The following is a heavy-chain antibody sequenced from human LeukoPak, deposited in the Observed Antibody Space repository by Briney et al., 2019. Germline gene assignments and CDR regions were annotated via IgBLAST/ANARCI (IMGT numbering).Heavy chain of an antibody. CDR3: ARDRGSALDY. CDR1: GYTFTSYY. V-gene: IGHV1-46*01. CDR2: INPSGGGT. Sequence: ASVKVSCKASGYTFTSYYMHWVRQAPGQGLEWMGIINPSGGGTSYAQKLQGRVTMTTDTSTSTAYMELRSLRSDDTAVYYCARDRGSALDYWGQGTLVTVSS. J-gene: IGHJ4*02. D-gene: IGHD6-19*01.